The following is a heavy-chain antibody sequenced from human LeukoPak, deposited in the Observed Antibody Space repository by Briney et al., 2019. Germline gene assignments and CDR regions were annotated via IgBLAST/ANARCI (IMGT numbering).Heavy chain of an antibody. V-gene: IGHV4-38-2*02. CDR3: ARTTMVRGTYYMDV. Sequence: PSETLSLTCTLSGYSISRGYYWGWIRQPPGKGLEWIGSIYHSGSTYYNPSLKSRVTISVDTSKNQFSLKLSSVTAADTAVYYCARTTMVRGTYYMDVRGKGTTVTVSS. D-gene: IGHD3-10*01. J-gene: IGHJ6*03. CDR1: GYSISRGYY. CDR2: IYHSGST.